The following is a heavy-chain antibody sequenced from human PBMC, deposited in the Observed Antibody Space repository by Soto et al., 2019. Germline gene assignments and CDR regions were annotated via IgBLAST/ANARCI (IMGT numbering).Heavy chain of an antibody. Sequence: QVKLVESGGGVVQPGTSLTLSCAASGFIFNSYSMHWVRQAPGKGLEWLAAISSTGGNDYYGDSVKGQFTIFRDNSKNTLYLQMNSLRTEDTAVYFCAGDVLPAVGEFRFDPWGQGTLVTVSS. J-gene: IGHJ5*02. CDR3: AGDVLPAVGEFRFDP. CDR2: ISSTGGND. D-gene: IGHD6-13*01. V-gene: IGHV3-30*01. CDR1: GFIFNSYS.